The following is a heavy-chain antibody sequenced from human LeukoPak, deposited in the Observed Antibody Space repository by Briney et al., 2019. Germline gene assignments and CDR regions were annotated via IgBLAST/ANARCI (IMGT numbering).Heavy chain of an antibody. D-gene: IGHD3-3*01. V-gene: IGHV1-2*02. CDR1: GYTFTGYY. Sequence: ASVKVSCKASGYTFTGYYMHWVRQAPGQGLEWMGWISPNSGGTNYAQKFQGRVTMTRDTSISTAYMELSRLRSDDTAVYYCARVRFLEWLFGGENWFDPWGQGTLVTVSS. J-gene: IGHJ5*02. CDR3: ARVRFLEWLFGGENWFDP. CDR2: ISPNSGGT.